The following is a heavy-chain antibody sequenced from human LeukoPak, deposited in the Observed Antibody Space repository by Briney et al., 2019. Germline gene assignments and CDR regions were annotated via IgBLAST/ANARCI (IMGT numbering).Heavy chain of an antibody. Sequence: KAGGSLRLSCAASGFTFSSYSMNWVRQAPGKGLEWVSSISSSSSYIYYADSVKGRFTISRDNAKNSLYLQMNSLRAEDTAVYYCASGYDLSPWGYWGQGTLVTVSS. J-gene: IGHJ4*02. CDR1: GFTFSSYS. V-gene: IGHV3-21*01. CDR2: ISSSSSYI. CDR3: ASGYDLSPWGY. D-gene: IGHD5-12*01.